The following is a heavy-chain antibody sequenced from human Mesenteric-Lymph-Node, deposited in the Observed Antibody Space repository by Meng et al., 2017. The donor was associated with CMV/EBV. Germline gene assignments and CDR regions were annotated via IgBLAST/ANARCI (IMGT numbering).Heavy chain of an antibody. V-gene: IGHV4-34*01. Sequence: QVQLHQWDAVLLKPSETLSVTCAVYGGSFSGYYWNWIRQSPEKGLEWIGEINHSGSTTYNPSFTSRIIISVDTSTNQISLNMSSVTAADTAVYYCARGSSYDILTGYFDYWGQGALVTVSS. J-gene: IGHJ4*02. CDR2: INHSGST. CDR1: GGSFSGYY. CDR3: ARGSSYDILTGYFDY. D-gene: IGHD3-9*01.